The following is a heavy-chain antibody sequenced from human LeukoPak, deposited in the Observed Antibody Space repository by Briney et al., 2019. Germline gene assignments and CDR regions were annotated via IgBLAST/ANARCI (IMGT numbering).Heavy chain of an antibody. Sequence: SETLSLTCTVSAGSISSYYWNWIRQPPGKGLEWIGYMYYSGSTNYNPSLKSRVTMSVDTSKNQFSLKLNSVTAADTAVYYCASLLPAGPFVYWGQGALATVSS. V-gene: IGHV4-59*01. J-gene: IGHJ4*02. CDR2: MYYSGST. CDR1: AGSISSYY. CDR3: ASLLPAGPFVY. D-gene: IGHD2-2*01.